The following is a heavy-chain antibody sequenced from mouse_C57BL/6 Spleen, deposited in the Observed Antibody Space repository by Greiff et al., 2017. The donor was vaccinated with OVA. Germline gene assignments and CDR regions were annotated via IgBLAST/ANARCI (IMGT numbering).Heavy chain of an antibody. V-gene: IGHV3-6*01. CDR2: ISYDGSN. CDR1: GYSITSGYS. Sequence: EVKLQESGPGLVKPSQSLSLTCSVTGYSITSGYSWHWIRQFPGNKLEWMGYISYDGSNNYNPSLKNRISITRDTSKNQFFLKLNSVTTEDTATYYCARYYYGSSYWYFDVWGTGTTVTVSS. J-gene: IGHJ1*03. CDR3: ARYYYGSSYWYFDV. D-gene: IGHD1-1*01.